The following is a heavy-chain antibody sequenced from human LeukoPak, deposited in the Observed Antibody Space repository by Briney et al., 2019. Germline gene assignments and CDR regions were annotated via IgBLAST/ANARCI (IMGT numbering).Heavy chain of an antibody. D-gene: IGHD1-26*01. CDR1: GGSISSYY. Sequence: SETLSLTCTVSGGSISSYYWSWIRQPPGKGLEWIGYIYHSGSTYYNPSLKSRVTISVDRSKNQFSLKLSSVTAADTAVYYCARLGSGNAFDIWGQGTMVTVSS. J-gene: IGHJ3*02. V-gene: IGHV4-59*12. CDR2: IYHSGST. CDR3: ARLGSGNAFDI.